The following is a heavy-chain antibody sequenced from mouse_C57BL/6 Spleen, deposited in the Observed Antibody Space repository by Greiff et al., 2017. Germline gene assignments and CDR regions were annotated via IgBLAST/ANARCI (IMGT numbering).Heavy chain of an antibody. CDR2: IDPSDSYT. CDR3: AGLRQGSYARDY. V-gene: IGHV1-50*01. Sequence: VQLQQPGAELVKPGASVKLSCKASGYTFTSYWMQWVKQRPGQGLEWIGEIDPSDSYTNYNQKFKGKATLTVDTSSSTAYMQLSSLTSEDSAVYYCAGLRQGSYARDYWGPGTSVTVSS. D-gene: IGHD2-12*01. CDR1: GYTFTSYW. J-gene: IGHJ4*01.